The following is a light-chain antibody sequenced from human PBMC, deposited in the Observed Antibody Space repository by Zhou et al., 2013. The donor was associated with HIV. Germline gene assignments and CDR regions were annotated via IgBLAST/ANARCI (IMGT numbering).Light chain of an antibody. CDR1: QSVTSSY. CDR3: QQYDKWPIT. V-gene: IGKV3-15*01. CDR2: DTS. Sequence: ELVLTQSPGTLSLSPGERATLSCRASQSVTSSYIAWYQQQSPGRTPRLLIYDTSNRATGIPARFSGSGYGTEFTLTISSLQSEDFAVYYCQQYDKWPITFGQGTRLEIK. J-gene: IGKJ5*01.